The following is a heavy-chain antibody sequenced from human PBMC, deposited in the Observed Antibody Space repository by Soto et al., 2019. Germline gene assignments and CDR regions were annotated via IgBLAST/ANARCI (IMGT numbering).Heavy chain of an antibody. CDR2: IDPSDSYI. CDR3: ARSGPSSTVGAH. D-gene: IGHD2-15*01. J-gene: IGHJ4*02. V-gene: IGHV5-10-1*01. CDR1: GYSFTSYW. Sequence: GESLKISCKGSGYSFTSYWISWVRQMPGKGLEWMGRIDPSDSYIKYSPSFQGHVTISLDKSISTVYLQWSSLKASDTAMYYCARSGPSSTVGAHWGQGTLVTVSS.